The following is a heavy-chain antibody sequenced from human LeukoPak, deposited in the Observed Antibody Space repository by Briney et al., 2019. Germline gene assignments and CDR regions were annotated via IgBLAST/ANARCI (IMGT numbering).Heavy chain of an antibody. J-gene: IGHJ3*02. Sequence: PSEALSLTCTDSGGSISSGTYYWSWIRQPAGKGLEWIGRIYTSGSTNYNPSLKSRVTISVDTSKNQFSLKLSSVTAADTAVYFCARGYLNNDVHPHAFDIWGQGTLVTVSS. D-gene: IGHD3-10*02. V-gene: IGHV4-61*02. CDR2: IYTSGST. CDR3: ARGYLNNDVHPHAFDI. CDR1: GGSISSGTYY.